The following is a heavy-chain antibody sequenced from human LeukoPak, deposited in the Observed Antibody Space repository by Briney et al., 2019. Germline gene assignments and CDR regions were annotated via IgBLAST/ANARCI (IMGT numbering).Heavy chain of an antibody. CDR1: GGTFSSYA. V-gene: IGHV1-69*01. CDR2: IIPIFGTA. J-gene: IGHJ5*02. Sequence: EASVKVSCKASGGTFSSYAISWVRQAPGQGLEWMGGIIPIFGTANYAQKFQGRVTITADESTSTAYMELSSLRSEDTAVYYCARDPRAGYGDYINWFDPWGQGTLVTVSS. D-gene: IGHD4-17*01. CDR3: ARDPRAGYGDYINWFDP.